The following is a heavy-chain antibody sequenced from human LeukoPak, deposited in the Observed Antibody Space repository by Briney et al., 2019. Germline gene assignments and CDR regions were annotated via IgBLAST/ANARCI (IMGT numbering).Heavy chain of an antibody. D-gene: IGHD6-13*01. J-gene: IGHJ6*02. CDR1: GFTFKSHA. CDR2: TSGSGGSK. CDR3: ATYPYSSSSNYYYYGMDV. V-gene: IGHV3-23*01. Sequence: GGSLRLSCAASGFTFKSHAMSWVRQAPGKGLEWVSATSGSGGSKFYADSVKGRFTISRDNSKNTLYLQMNSLRAEDTAVYYCATYPYSSSSNYYYYGMDVWGQGTTVTVSS.